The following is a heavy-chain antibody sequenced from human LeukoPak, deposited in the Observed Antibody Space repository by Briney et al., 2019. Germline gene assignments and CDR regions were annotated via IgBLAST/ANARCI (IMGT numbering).Heavy chain of an antibody. V-gene: IGHV4-34*01. CDR1: GGSFSGYY. D-gene: IGHD2-2*01. CDR2: INHSGST. Sequence: PSETLSLTCAVYGGSFSGYYWSWIRHPPRKGLELIGEINHSGSTNYNPSPNSRVTISVDTSKNQFSLKLSSVTAADTAVYYCARGAPFVVVPAATNWFDPWGQGTMVTVSS. CDR3: ARGAPFVVVPAATNWFDP. J-gene: IGHJ5*02.